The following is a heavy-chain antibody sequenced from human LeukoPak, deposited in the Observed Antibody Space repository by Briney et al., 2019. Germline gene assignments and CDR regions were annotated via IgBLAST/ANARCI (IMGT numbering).Heavy chain of an antibody. Sequence: ASVKVSCKASGCTFTSYGISCVRQATGQGLEWMGGIIAYNGNTNYAQKLQGRVTMTTDTSTSTAYMELRSLRSDDSAVYCCAGGYRGYDNWFDFWGQGTLATVSS. J-gene: IGHJ5*01. CDR2: IIAYNGNT. CDR1: GCTFTSYG. V-gene: IGHV1-18*01. CDR3: AGGYRGYDNWFDF. D-gene: IGHD5-12*01.